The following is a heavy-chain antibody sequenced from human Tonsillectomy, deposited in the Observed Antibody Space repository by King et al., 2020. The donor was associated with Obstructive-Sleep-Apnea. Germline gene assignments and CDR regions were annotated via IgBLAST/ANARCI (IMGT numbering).Heavy chain of an antibody. V-gene: IGHV3-33*06. D-gene: IGHD5-24*01. J-gene: IGHJ6*02. CDR2: IWYDGSDA. CDR1: GFTFSTHG. CDR3: AKADRHGYSDYYYGMDV. Sequence: VQLVESGGGVVQPGRSLRLSCAASGFTFSTHGMHWVRQAPGKGLEWVAFIWYDGSDANYADSVKGRFSISRDNSKNTLFLQMNSLRADDTAVYYCAKADRHGYSDYYYGMDVWGQGTTVTVSS.